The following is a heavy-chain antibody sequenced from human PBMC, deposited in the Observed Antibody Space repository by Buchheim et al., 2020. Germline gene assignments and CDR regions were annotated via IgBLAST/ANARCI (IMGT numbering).Heavy chain of an antibody. J-gene: IGHJ5*02. CDR2: INSDGSST. CDR3: ARDARAIFASNWFDP. V-gene: IGHV3-74*01. Sequence: EVQLVESGGGLVQPGGSLRLSCAASGFTFSSYWMHWVRQAPGKGLVWVSRINSDGSSTSYADSVKSRFPISRDNAKNPLHLQMNSLRAEDTAVYYCARDARAIFASNWFDPWGQGTL. D-gene: IGHD3-3*01. CDR1: GFTFSSYW.